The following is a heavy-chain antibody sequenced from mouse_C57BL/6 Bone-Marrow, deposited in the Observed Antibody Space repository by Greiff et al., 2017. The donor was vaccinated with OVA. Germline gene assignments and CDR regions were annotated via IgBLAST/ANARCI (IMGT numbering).Heavy chain of an antibody. CDR2: IDPSDSYT. D-gene: IGHD1-2*01. CDR1: GYTFTSYW. V-gene: IGHV1-50*01. Sequence: QVQLQQPGAELVKPGASVKLSCKASGYTFTSYWMQWVKQRPGQGLEWIGEIDPSDSYTNYNQKFKGKATLTVDKSSSTAYMQLSSLTSADSAVYSCARWHYSGFAYWGQGTTLTVSS. CDR3: ARWHYSGFAY. J-gene: IGHJ2*01.